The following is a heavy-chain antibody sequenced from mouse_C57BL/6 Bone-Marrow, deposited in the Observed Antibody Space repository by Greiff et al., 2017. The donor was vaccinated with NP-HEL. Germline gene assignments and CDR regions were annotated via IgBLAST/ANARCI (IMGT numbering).Heavy chain of an antibody. CDR3: ARRFYYDYDGYAMDY. J-gene: IGHJ4*01. V-gene: IGHV1-64*01. CDR2: IHPNSGST. D-gene: IGHD2-4*01. CDR1: GYTFTSYW. Sequence: QVQLQQPGAELVKPGASVKLSCKASGYTFTSYWMHWVKQRPGQGLEWIGMIHPNSGSTNYNEKFKSKATLTVDKSSSTAYMQLSSLTSEDSAVYYCARRFYYDYDGYAMDYWGQGTSVTVSS.